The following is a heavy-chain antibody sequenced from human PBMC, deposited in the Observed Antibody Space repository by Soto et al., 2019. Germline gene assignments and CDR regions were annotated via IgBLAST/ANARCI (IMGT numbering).Heavy chain of an antibody. CDR2: INSDGSST. V-gene: IGHV3-74*01. CDR3: AREEPIVLMVYDKNAFDI. J-gene: IGHJ3*02. Sequence: EVQLVESGGGLVQPVGSLRLSCAASGFTFSSYWMHWVRQSPGKGLVWVSRINSDGSSTSYADSVKGRFTISRDNSKNTLYLQMNSLRAEDTAVYYCAREEPIVLMVYDKNAFDIWGQGTMVTVYS. CDR1: GFTFSSYW. D-gene: IGHD2-8*01.